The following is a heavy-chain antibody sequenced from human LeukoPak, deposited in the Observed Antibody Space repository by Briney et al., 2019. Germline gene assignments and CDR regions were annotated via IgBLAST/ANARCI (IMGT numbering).Heavy chain of an antibody. D-gene: IGHD4-17*01. Sequence: GASLQISCKGSGSSFTSYWIGWVRQLPGKGLEWMGIIYPGDSDTRYSPSFQGQVTISADKSISTAYLQWSSLKASDTAMYYCARQASTANYFDYWGQGTLVTVSS. CDR2: IYPGDSDT. CDR1: GSSFTSYW. CDR3: ARQASTANYFDY. V-gene: IGHV5-51*01. J-gene: IGHJ4*02.